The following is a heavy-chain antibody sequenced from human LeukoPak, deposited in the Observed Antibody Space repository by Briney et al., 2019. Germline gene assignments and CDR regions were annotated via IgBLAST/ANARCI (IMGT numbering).Heavy chain of an antibody. J-gene: IGHJ6*03. CDR2: ISSSSSYI. Sequence: GGSLRLSCAASGFTISSYSMNWVRQAPGKGLEWVSSISSSSSYIYYADSVKGRFTISRDNSKNTLYLQMNSLRAEDTAVYYCAKDGGYCSSTSCYLAHYYYYMDVWGKGTTVTVSS. CDR1: GFTISSYS. CDR3: AKDGGYCSSTSCYLAHYYYYMDV. D-gene: IGHD2-2*01. V-gene: IGHV3-21*01.